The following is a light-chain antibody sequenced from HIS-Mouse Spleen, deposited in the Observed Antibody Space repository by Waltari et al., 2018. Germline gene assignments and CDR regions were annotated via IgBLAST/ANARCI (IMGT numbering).Light chain of an antibody. CDR3: LLSYSGAWV. CDR2: DTS. V-gene: IGLV7-46*01. Sequence: QAVVTQEPSLTVSPGGTVTLTCGSSTGAVTSGHYPYWFQQKPGQAPRTRIYDTSNKHSWTPARFSGSLLGGKAALTLAGAQPEDEAEYSCLLSYSGAWVFGGGTKLTVL. J-gene: IGLJ3*02. CDR1: TGAVTSGHY.